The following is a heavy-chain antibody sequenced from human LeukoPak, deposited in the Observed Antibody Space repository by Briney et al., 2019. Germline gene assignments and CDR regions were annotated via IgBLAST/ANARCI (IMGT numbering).Heavy chain of an antibody. CDR1: GGSFSGYY. J-gene: IGHJ5*02. Sequence: SETLSLTCAVYGGSFSGYYWSWIRQPPGKGLEWIGEINHSGSTNYNPSLKSRVIISVDTSKNQFSLNLSSVTAADTAVYYCAGALTSSSWYNWFDPWGQGTLVTVSS. D-gene: IGHD6-13*01. CDR2: INHSGST. V-gene: IGHV4-34*01. CDR3: AGALTSSSWYNWFDP.